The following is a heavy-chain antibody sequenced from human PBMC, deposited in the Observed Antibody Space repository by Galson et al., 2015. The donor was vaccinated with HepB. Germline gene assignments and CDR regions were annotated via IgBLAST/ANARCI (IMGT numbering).Heavy chain of an antibody. CDR2: ISSSSSYI. Sequence: SLRLSCAASGFTFSSYSMNWVRQAPGKGLEWVSSISSSSSYIYYADSVKGRFTISRDNAKNTLYLQMNSLRAEDTAVYYCASPSGSYGYAFDIWGQGTMVTVSS. V-gene: IGHV3-21*01. D-gene: IGHD1-26*01. J-gene: IGHJ3*02. CDR3: ASPSGSYGYAFDI. CDR1: GFTFSSYS.